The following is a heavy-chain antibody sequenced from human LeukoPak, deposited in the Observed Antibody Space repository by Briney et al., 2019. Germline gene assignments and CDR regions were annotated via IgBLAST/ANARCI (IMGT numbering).Heavy chain of an antibody. CDR3: AKDAFHYYDSSSYYWDSSAFDI. J-gene: IGHJ3*02. Sequence: AGGSLRLSCAASGFTFSSYAMSWVRQAPGKGLEWVSAISGSGGSTYYADSVKGRFTISRDNSKNTLYLQMNSLRAEDTAVYYCAKDAFHYYDSSSYYWDSSAFDIWGQGTMVTVSS. CDR2: ISGSGGST. D-gene: IGHD3-22*01. V-gene: IGHV3-23*01. CDR1: GFTFSSYA.